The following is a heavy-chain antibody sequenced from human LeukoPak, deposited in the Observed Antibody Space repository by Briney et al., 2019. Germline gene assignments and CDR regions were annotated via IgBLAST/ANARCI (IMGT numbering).Heavy chain of an antibody. CDR1: GGSISSGDYY. CDR3: ARAGREDTGMVTGFDY. J-gene: IGHJ4*02. V-gene: IGHV4-30-4*01. Sequence: AQTLSLTCTVSGGSISSGDYYWSWSRQPPGKGVEWIGYIYYSGSTYYNPPLKSQVTISVDTCKHQFSLKLRSVTAADTAVYYCARAGREDTGMVTGFDYWGQGTLVTVSS. CDR2: IYYSGST. D-gene: IGHD5-18*01.